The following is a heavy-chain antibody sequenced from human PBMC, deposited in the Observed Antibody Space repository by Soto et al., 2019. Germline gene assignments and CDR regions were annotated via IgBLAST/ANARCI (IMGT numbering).Heavy chain of an antibody. J-gene: IGHJ6*04. Sequence: GGSLRLSCAASGFMFSAYGMHWVRQAPGKGLEWVAVISYDGSNKHYTDSVKDRFTISRDNSKSTLYLQMNSLRGEDTAVYYCAKDQSHVVVVSEAMDVWGKGTTVTVSS. CDR3: AKDQSHVVVVSEAMDV. V-gene: IGHV3-30*18. CDR1: GFMFSAYG. D-gene: IGHD2-15*01. CDR2: ISYDGSNK.